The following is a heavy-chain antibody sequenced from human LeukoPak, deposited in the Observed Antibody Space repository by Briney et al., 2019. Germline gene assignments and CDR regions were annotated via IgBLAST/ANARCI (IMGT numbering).Heavy chain of an antibody. V-gene: IGHV3-23*01. Sequence: GGSLRLSCAASEFTFSNYAMSWVRQAPGKGLEWVSAISGSGGSTYFADSVKGRFTISRDNSSNTLYLQMNSLRAEDTAVYYCAKDRGYCSGVNCYRFDYWGQGTLVTVSS. D-gene: IGHD2-15*01. CDR2: ISGSGGST. CDR1: EFTFSNYA. CDR3: AKDRGYCSGVNCYRFDY. J-gene: IGHJ4*02.